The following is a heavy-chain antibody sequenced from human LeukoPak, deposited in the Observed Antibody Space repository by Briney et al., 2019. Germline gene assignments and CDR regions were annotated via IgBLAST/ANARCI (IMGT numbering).Heavy chain of an antibody. D-gene: IGHD2-15*01. CDR3: AREAGSCSGRSCYSNYFNY. CDR1: GFTFSNDW. Sequence: TGGSLRLSCAASGFTFSNDWMSWVRQAPGKGLEWVGRIKRKTDGGTTDYAAPVKGRFTISRDDSKNTLYLQMNSLKTEDTAVYYCAREAGSCSGRSCYSNYFNYWGRGTLVTVSS. J-gene: IGHJ4*02. V-gene: IGHV3-15*01. CDR2: IKRKTDGGTT.